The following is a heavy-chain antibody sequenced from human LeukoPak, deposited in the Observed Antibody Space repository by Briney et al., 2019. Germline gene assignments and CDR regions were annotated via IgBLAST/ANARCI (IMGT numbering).Heavy chain of an antibody. V-gene: IGHV4-61*02. J-gene: IGHJ4*02. CDR3: ARGHGGSYYFDY. CDR1: GGSISSGSYY. Sequence: PSETLSLTCTVSGGSISSGSYYWSWIRQPAGKGLEWIGRIYTSGSTNYNPSLKSRVTISVDTSKNQFSLKLSSVTAADTAVYYCARGHGGSYYFDYWGQGTLVTVSS. D-gene: IGHD1-26*01. CDR2: IYTSGST.